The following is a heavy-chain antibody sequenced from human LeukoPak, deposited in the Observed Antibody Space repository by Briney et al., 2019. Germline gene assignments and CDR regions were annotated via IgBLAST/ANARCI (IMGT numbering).Heavy chain of an antibody. V-gene: IGHV3-48*01. Sequence: GGSLRLSCAASGFTFSSYSMNWVRQAPGKGLEWVSYISSSSSTIYYADSLKGRFTISRDNAKNSLYLQMNSLRAEDTAVYYCARVYSGLLWFGESFDYWGQGTLVTVSS. D-gene: IGHD3-10*01. J-gene: IGHJ4*02. CDR1: GFTFSSYS. CDR2: ISSSSSTI. CDR3: ARVYSGLLWFGESFDY.